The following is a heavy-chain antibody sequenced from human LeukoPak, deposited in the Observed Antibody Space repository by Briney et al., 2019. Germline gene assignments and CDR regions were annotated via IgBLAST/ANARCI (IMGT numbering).Heavy chain of an antibody. CDR3: VKDRCDTTCYSDFDS. CDR1: GFAFSSYA. V-gene: IGHV3-23*01. CDR2: ISGSGGST. J-gene: IGHJ4*02. D-gene: IGHD2-15*01. Sequence: GGSLRLSCAASGFAFSSYAMSWVRQAPGKGLEWVSDISGSGGSTYYADSVKGRFAISRVNSKNTLDLQMNSLRAEDTAEYYCVKDRCDTTCYSDFDSWGQGTLVTVSS.